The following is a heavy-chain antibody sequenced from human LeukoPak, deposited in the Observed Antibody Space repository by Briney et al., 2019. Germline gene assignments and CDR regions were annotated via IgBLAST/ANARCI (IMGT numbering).Heavy chain of an antibody. CDR3: ARRGYYYDSSGYSPFDY. J-gene: IGHJ4*02. CDR2: INHSGST. CDR1: GGSFSGYY. Sequence: SEILSLTCAVYGGSFSGYYWSWIRQPPGKGLEWIGEINHSGSTNYNPSLKSRVTISVDTSKNQFSLKLSSVTAADTAVYYCARRGYYYDSSGYSPFDYWGQGTLVTVSS. D-gene: IGHD3-22*01. V-gene: IGHV4-34*01.